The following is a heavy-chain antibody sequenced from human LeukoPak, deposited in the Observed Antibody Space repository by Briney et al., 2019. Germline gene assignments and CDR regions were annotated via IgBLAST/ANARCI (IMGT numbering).Heavy chain of an antibody. Sequence: SETLSLTCTVSGGSISSYYWSWIRQPPGKGLEWIGYIYYSGSTNYNPSLKSRVTISVDTSKNQFSLKLSSVTAADTAVYYCARDSYYDFWSGSCPNWYFDLWGRGTLVTVSS. V-gene: IGHV4-59*01. J-gene: IGHJ2*01. CDR2: IYYSGST. D-gene: IGHD3-3*01. CDR3: ARDSYYDFWSGSCPNWYFDL. CDR1: GGSISSYY.